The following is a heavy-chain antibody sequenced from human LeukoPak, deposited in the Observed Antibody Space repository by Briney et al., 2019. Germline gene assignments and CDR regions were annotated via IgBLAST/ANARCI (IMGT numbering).Heavy chain of an antibody. Sequence: PGGSLRLSCAAFGFTVSNNYMNWVRQAPGKGLEWVSIIYSSGNTYYADSVEGRFTISRDNSKNMVYLQMNSLRAEDTAVYYCARGVTNIAVGDYWGQGTLVTVSS. D-gene: IGHD6-19*01. J-gene: IGHJ4*02. CDR2: IYSSGNT. CDR3: ARGVTNIAVGDY. CDR1: GFTVSNNY. V-gene: IGHV3-53*01.